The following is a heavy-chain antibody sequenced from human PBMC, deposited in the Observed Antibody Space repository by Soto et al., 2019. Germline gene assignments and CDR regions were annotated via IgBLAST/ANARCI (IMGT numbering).Heavy chain of an antibody. CDR1: GYTFSSYE. D-gene: IGHD3-22*01. Sequence: QVQLVQSGAEVKKPGASVKVSCKASGYTFSSYEINWVRQATGQGLEWMGWMNPNSGNTGYAQKFQGRVTMTRNTSINTAYLELSSLRSEDTAVYYCAREATVVVITARGMDVWGQGTTVTVSS. CDR2: MNPNSGNT. V-gene: IGHV1-8*01. CDR3: AREATVVVITARGMDV. J-gene: IGHJ6*02.